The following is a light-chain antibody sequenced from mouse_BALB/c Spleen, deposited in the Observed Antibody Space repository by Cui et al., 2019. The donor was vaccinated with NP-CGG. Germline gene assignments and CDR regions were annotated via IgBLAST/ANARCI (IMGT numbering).Light chain of an antibody. CDR2: GTT. CDR1: TGAVTTSNY. Sequence: QPVVTQESALTTSPGETGTLTCRSSTGAVTTSNYANWVQEKPDHLFTGLISGTTNRPPGVPARFSGSLIGDKAALTITGAQTEDEAIYFCALWYSNHWVFGGGTKLTVL. CDR3: ALWYSNHWV. V-gene: IGLV1*01. J-gene: IGLJ1*01.